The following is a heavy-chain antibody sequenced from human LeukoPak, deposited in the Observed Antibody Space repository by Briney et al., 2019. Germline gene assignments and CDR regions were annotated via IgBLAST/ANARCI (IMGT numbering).Heavy chain of an antibody. CDR3: ARTLIAAVGASKNWLDP. J-gene: IGHJ5*02. CDR2: ISSTGRTI. V-gene: IGHV3-48*03. D-gene: IGHD6-13*01. Sequence: GGSLRLSCAGSGFTFSSHEMNWIRQAPGKGLEWVSYISSTGRTIYYADSVKGRFTISRDNDKNSLYLQMSSLRAKDTAVYYCARTLIAAVGASKNWLDPWGQGTLVSVPS. CDR1: GFTFSSHE.